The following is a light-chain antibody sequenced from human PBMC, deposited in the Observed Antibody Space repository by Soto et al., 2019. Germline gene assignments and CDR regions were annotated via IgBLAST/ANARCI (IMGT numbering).Light chain of an antibody. Sequence: DIVMTASPLSLLVTPGEPASISCRSSQRLLHSNGNNYLDWYLQKPGQSPQLLIYLGSYRASGVPDRFSGSGSGTDFTLKISRVEAEDVGIYYCMQSQQTPWTFGQGTKMEMK. CDR3: MQSQQTPWT. CDR2: LGS. J-gene: IGKJ1*01. V-gene: IGKV2-28*01. CDR1: QRLLHSNGNNY.